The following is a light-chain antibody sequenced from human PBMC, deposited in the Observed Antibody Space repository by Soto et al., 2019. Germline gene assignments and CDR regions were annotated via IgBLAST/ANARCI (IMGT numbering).Light chain of an antibody. J-gene: IGKJ3*01. CDR1: QSINTY. CDR2: AAS. CDR3: QQSYSLPFT. V-gene: IGKV1-39*01. Sequence: DIPMTQSPSSLSASVGDRVTITCRASQSINTYLNWYQQKPGKAPNLLIYAASSLQSGVPSRFSGSGSGTDFTLTISSLQPEDFATYYCQQSYSLPFTFGPGTKVDIK.